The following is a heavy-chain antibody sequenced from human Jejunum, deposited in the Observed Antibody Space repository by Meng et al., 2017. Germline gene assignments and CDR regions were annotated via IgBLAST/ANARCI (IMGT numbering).Heavy chain of an antibody. CDR2: IYYSGST. J-gene: IGHJ4*02. V-gene: IGHV4-59*01. D-gene: IGHD5-24*01. CDR3: ARRKDGSNRYFDY. Sequence: SETLSLTCTVSGGSMSTYYWSWIRQPPGKGLEWIGYIYYSGSTNYHPSLQSRVTISVDTSKNQFSLKLSSVTAADTAVYYCARRKDGSNRYFDYWGQGTLVTVSS. CDR1: GGSMSTYY.